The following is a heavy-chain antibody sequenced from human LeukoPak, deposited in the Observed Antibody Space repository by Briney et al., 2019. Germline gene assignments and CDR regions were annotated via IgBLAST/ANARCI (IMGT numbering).Heavy chain of an antibody. J-gene: IGHJ6*03. V-gene: IGHV3-30*18. CDR2: ISYDGSDK. D-gene: IGHD3-16*01. CDR3: AKDSIMIELTNYMDV. Sequence: GRSLRLSCAASGFMFSSYGMHWVRQAPGKGLEWVAVISYDGSDKYYADSVKGRFSISRDNSKNTLYLQMNSLRGEDTAVYYCAKDSIMIELTNYMDVWGKGPTSPSP. CDR1: GFMFSSYG.